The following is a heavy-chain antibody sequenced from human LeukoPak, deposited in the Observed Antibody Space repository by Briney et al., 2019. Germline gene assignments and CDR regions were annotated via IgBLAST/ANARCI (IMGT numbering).Heavy chain of an antibody. J-gene: IGHJ4*02. V-gene: IGHV3-7*01. CDR2: IKQDGSEK. Sequence: PGGSLRLSCAASGFTFSSYAMSWVRQAPGKGLEWVANIKQDGSEKYYVDSVKGRFTISRDNAKNSLYLQMNSLRAEDTAVYYCARGSYGDYGGWGQGTLVIVSS. D-gene: IGHD4-17*01. CDR1: GFTFSSYA. CDR3: ARGSYGDYGG.